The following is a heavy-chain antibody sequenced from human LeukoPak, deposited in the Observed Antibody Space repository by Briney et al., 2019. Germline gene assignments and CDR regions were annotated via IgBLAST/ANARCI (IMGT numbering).Heavy chain of an antibody. D-gene: IGHD1-26*01. CDR3: ASRERGTFDY. CDR1: GGSISSYY. Sequence: SETLSLTCTVSGGSISSYYWSWIRQPPGKGLEWIGYIYYSGSTNYNPSLKSRVTISVDTSKNQFSLKLSSVPAADTAVYYCASRERGTFDYWGQGTLVTVSS. CDR2: IYYSGST. V-gene: IGHV4-59*08. J-gene: IGHJ4*02.